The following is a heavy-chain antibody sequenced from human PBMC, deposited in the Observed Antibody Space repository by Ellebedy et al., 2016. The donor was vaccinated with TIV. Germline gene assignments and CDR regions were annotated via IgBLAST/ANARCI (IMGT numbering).Heavy chain of an antibody. Sequence: GESLKISCAASGLIFSSHAMSWVRQAPGTGLEWVSSITESGGNTYYADSVKGRFTISRDDSKDTLFLQMNSLRAEETAIYFCARDSVGVGPAFDVWGQGTMVTVSS. CDR3: ARDSVGVGPAFDV. V-gene: IGHV3-23*01. CDR2: ITESGGNT. J-gene: IGHJ3*01. D-gene: IGHD4-23*01. CDR1: GLIFSSHA.